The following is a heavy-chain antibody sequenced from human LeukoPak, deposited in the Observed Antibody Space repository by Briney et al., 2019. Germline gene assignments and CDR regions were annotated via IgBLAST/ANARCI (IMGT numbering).Heavy chain of an antibody. V-gene: IGHV3-23*01. CDR2: ISASGGST. D-gene: IGHD4-17*01. CDR3: AKAQDGDYVDY. Sequence: GGSLRLSCAASGFTFSSFAMSRVRQAPGNGLEWISVISASGGSTYYADSVKGRFTISRDNSKSTLYLQMNSLRAEDTAVYYCAKAQDGDYVDYWGQGTLVTVSS. J-gene: IGHJ4*02. CDR1: GFTFSSFA.